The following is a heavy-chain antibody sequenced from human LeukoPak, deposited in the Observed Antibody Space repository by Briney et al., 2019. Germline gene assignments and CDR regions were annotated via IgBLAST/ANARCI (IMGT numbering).Heavy chain of an antibody. Sequence: GGSLRLSCAASGFTFSSYGMHWVRQAPGKGLEWVAVIWYDGSNKYYADSVKGRFTISRDNSKNTLYLQMNSQRAEDTAVYYCASSNAYYDFWSGHYYYYGMDVWGQGTTVTVSS. J-gene: IGHJ6*02. D-gene: IGHD3-3*01. CDR3: ASSNAYYDFWSGHYYYYGMDV. CDR2: IWYDGSNK. CDR1: GFTFSSYG. V-gene: IGHV3-33*01.